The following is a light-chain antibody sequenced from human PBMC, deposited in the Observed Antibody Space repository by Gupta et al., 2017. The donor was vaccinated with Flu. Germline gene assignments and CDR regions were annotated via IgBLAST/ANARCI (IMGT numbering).Light chain of an antibody. CDR1: RSNVGNNY. CDR3: ATWDYSLSAV. CDR2: ENN. Sequence: QSVLTQPPSVSAAQGQKVTISCSGSRSNVGNNYVSWYQQLPGTPPELLIYENNKRPSGIPDRFSGSKSGTSATLDITGLQTGDEADYYCATWDYSLSAVFGGGTTLTVL. V-gene: IGLV1-51*02. J-gene: IGLJ2*01.